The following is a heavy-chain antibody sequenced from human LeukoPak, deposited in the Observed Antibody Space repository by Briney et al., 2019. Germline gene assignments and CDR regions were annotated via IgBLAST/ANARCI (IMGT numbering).Heavy chain of an antibody. Sequence: GGSLRLSCAASGFTFSSYGMHWVRQAPGKGLEWVAVISYDGSNKYYADSVKGRFTISRDNSKNTLYLQMNSPRAEDTAVYYCAKDGPLRFLEWLPLYYFDYWGQGTLVTVSS. J-gene: IGHJ4*02. V-gene: IGHV3-30*18. CDR1: GFTFSSYG. D-gene: IGHD3-3*01. CDR3: AKDGPLRFLEWLPLYYFDY. CDR2: ISYDGSNK.